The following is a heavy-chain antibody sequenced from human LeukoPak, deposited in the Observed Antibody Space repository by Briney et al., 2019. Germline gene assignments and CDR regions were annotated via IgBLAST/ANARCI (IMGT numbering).Heavy chain of an antibody. CDR1: GGTFSSYA. Sequence: SVKVSCKASGGTFSSYAISWVRQAPGQGLEWMGGIIPIFGTANYAQKFQGRVTITADESTSTAYMELSSLRSEDTAVYYCARNIVVVPAATRYYYYYYMDVWGKGTTVTVS. CDR2: IIPIFGTA. J-gene: IGHJ6*03. CDR3: ARNIVVVPAATRYYYYYYMDV. D-gene: IGHD2-2*01. V-gene: IGHV1-69*01.